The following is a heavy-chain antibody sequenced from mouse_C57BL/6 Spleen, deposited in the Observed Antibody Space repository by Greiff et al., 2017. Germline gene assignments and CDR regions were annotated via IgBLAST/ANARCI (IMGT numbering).Heavy chain of an antibody. J-gene: IGHJ3*01. Sequence: EVQLVESGGDLVKPGGSLKLSCAASGFTFSSYGMSWVRQTPDKRLEWVATISSGGSYTYYPDSVKGRFTISRDNAKNTLYLQMSSLKSEDTAMYYCARLTGTGPFAYWCQGTLVIGSA. CDR1: GFTFSSYG. V-gene: IGHV5-6*01. CDR3: ARLTGTGPFAY. D-gene: IGHD4-1*01. CDR2: ISSGGSYT.